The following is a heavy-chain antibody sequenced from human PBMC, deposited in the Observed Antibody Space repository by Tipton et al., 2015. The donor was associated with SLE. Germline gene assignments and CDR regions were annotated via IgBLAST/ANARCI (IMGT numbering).Heavy chain of an antibody. CDR2: VNCNSGGT. CDR1: GYTFSGYY. J-gene: IGHJ6*02. V-gene: IGHV1-2*06. Sequence: QVQLVQSGAEVKKPGASVKVSCKTSGYTFSGYYMHWVRQAPGQGLEWMGRVNCNSGGTNYAQKFQGRVTMTTDTSTRTAYMDLRSLRSDDTAVYYCARTSEDAYAMDVWGQGTTVTVSS. CDR3: ARTSEDAYAMDV. D-gene: IGHD2-2*01.